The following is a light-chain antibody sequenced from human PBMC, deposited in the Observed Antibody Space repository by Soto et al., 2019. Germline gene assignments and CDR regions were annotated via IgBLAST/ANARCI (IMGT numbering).Light chain of an antibody. J-gene: IGKJ4*01. Sequence: QMSLSPSSVSASVADRVTITCQASQNINNYLNWYQPQPGRAPKLLIYVASNLEAGVPSRFSGSGSGTEFILTICSLQPDDFATYYCPLYNFYRLPFAGGTKVDI. V-gene: IGKV1-33*01. CDR3: PLYNFYRLP. CDR2: VAS. CDR1: QNINNY.